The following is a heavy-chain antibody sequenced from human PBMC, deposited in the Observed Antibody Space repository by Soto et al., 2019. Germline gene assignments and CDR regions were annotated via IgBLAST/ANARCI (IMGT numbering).Heavy chain of an antibody. CDR1: GGTFSSYA. CDR2: IIPIFGTA. CDR3: ASVVVVTSAGYYGMAV. V-gene: IGHV1-69*13. J-gene: IGHJ6*02. Sequence: SVKVSCKASGGTFSSYAISWVRQAPGQGLEWMGGIIPIFGTANYAQKFQGRVTITEDESTSTAYLELSSLRSEDTAVYYCASVVVVTSAGYYGMAVWGQGTRVTV. D-gene: IGHD2-21*02.